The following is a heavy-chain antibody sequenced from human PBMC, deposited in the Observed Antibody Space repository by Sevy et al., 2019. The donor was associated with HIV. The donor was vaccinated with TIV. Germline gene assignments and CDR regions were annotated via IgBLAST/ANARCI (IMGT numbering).Heavy chain of an antibody. CDR3: ARDQKLAYFDY. V-gene: IGHV3-7*01. CDR1: GFTFSSYW. CDR2: IKQDGSEK. Sequence: GGSLRLSCAASGFTFSSYWMSWVRQAPGKGLEWVANIKQDGSEKYYVDSVKGRFTISRDNAKNSLYLQMNSLRAEDSAVYYCARDQKLAYFDYWGQGTLVTVSS. D-gene: IGHD6-13*01. J-gene: IGHJ4*02.